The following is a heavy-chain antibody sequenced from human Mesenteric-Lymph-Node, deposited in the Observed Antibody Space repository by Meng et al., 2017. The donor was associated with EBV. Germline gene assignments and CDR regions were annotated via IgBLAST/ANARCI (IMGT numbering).Heavy chain of an antibody. CDR1: GFTFRNYA. CDR2: ISAGGGRA. J-gene: IGHJ3*02. V-gene: IGHV3-23*01. D-gene: IGHD3-9*01. CDR3: AREVAFDWVLSDAFDI. Sequence: EVQLLESXXXXXXXGGSLRLSCAASGFTFRNYAMSWVRQGPGKGLEWVSEISAGGGRAYHADSVKGRFTISRDNSKNTLYLQLNSVRAEDTAHYYCAREVAFDWVLSDAFDIWGQGTMVTVSS.